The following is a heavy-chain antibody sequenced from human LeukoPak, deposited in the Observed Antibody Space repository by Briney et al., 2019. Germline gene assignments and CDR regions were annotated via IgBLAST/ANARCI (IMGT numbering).Heavy chain of an antibody. J-gene: IGHJ4*02. CDR2: ISGSGGST. D-gene: IGHD4-11*01. CDR3: AKDPYSNYFLRHFDY. V-gene: IGHV3-23*01. Sequence: GGSLRLSCAASGFTFSSYAMSWVRQAPGKGLEWVSAISGSGGSTYYADSVKGRFTISRDNSKNTLYLQMNSLRAEDTAVYYCAKDPYSNYFLRHFDYWGQGTLVTVSS. CDR1: GFTFSSYA.